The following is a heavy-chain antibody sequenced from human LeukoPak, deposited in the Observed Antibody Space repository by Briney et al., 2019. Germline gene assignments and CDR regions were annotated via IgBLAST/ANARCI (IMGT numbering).Heavy chain of an antibody. CDR1: GYTFTGYY. V-gene: IGHV1-2*02. J-gene: IGHJ4*02. Sequence: GASVKVFCKASGYTFTGYYMQWVRQAPGQGLEWMGWINPNSGGTNYAQKFQGRVTMTRDTSISTAYMELSRLRSDDTAVYYCARDSKRAPLSTYYYGSGSSFDYWGQRTLVTVSS. CDR3: ARDSKRAPLSTYYYGSGSSFDY. CDR2: INPNSGGT. D-gene: IGHD3-10*01.